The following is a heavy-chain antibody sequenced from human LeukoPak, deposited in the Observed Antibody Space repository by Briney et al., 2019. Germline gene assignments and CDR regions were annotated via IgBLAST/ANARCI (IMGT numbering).Heavy chain of an antibody. J-gene: IGHJ4*02. CDR1: GFTFSSYA. V-gene: IGHV3-64D*06. CDR2: ISSNGGST. D-gene: IGHD6-13*01. Sequence: GGSLRLSCAASGFTFSSYAMHWVRQAPGKGLEYVSGISSNGGSTYYANSVKGRFTISRDNAKNTLYLQMNSLRAEDTAIYYCVPADKQWGQGTLVTVSS. CDR3: VPADKQ.